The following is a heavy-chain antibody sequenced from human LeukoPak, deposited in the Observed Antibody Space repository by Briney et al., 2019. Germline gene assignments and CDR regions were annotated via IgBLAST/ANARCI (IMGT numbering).Heavy chain of an antibody. Sequence: PSGTLSLTCAVYGGSFSGYYWSWIRQPPAKGGEGMGEINHSGSTNYHPYLKRRLPISVDKSTNQFSLKLSSVPAADTAVYYCARAGYRITTIDAFDLWGQGPMVTVSS. CDR2: INHSGST. V-gene: IGHV4-34*01. J-gene: IGHJ3*01. CDR1: GGSFSGYY. CDR3: ARAGYRITTIDAFDL. D-gene: IGHD1-1*01.